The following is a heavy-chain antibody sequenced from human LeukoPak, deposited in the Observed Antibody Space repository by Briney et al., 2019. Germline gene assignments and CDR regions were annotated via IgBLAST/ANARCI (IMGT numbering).Heavy chain of an antibody. Sequence: QPGGSLRLSCAASGFTFSSYAMSWVRQAPGKGLEWVSAISGSGGSTYYADSVKGRFTISRDNSKNTLYLQMNSLRAEDTAVYYCTRLRERITIFGVVDWFDPWGQGTLVTVSS. CDR1: GFTFSSYA. D-gene: IGHD3-3*01. CDR2: ISGSGGST. J-gene: IGHJ5*02. CDR3: TRLRERITIFGVVDWFDP. V-gene: IGHV3-23*01.